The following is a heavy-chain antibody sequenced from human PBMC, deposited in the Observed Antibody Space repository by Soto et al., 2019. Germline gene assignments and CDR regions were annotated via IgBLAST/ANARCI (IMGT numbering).Heavy chain of an antibody. Sequence: SETLSLTCAVYCGSFSGYYWSWIRQPPGKGLEWIGEINHSGSTNYNPSLKSRVTISVDTSKNQFSLKLSSVTAADTAVYYCARGLYCSGGSCTQYYFDYWGQGTLVTVSS. CDR3: ARGLYCSGGSCTQYYFDY. V-gene: IGHV4-34*01. CDR1: CGSFSGYY. J-gene: IGHJ4*02. CDR2: INHSGST. D-gene: IGHD2-15*01.